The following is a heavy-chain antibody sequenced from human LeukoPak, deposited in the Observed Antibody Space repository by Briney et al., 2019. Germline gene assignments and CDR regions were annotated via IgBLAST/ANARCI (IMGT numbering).Heavy chain of an antibody. V-gene: IGHV3-66*02. Sequence: GGSLGLSCAASGITVSRNYMSWVRQAPGKGLEWVSVIYSGGGTYYADSVKGRFTISRDNSNNTLYLQMNSLRAEDTAVYYCARTGGVNWGQGTLVTISS. CDR1: GITVSRNY. D-gene: IGHD1-26*01. CDR2: IYSGGGT. J-gene: IGHJ4*02. CDR3: ARTGGVN.